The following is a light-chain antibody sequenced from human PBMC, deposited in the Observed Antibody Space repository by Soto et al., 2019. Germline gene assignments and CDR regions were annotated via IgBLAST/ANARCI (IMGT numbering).Light chain of an antibody. CDR1: SSDIGTYKL. CDR2: EVT. V-gene: IGLV2-14*02. CDR3: CSYTVRNSLD. J-gene: IGLJ2*01. Sequence: QSALTQPASVSGSPGQSVTISCTGTSSDIGTYKLVSWYQQHPGKAPKLLIYEVTYRPSGVSNRFSASKSGNTASLTISGLQPEDEADYYCCSYTVRNSLDFGGGTQLTVL.